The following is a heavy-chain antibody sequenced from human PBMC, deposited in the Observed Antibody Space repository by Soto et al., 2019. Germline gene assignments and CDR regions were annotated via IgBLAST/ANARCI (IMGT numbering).Heavy chain of an antibody. CDR1: GFTFSSYA. CDR3: AKLMSYYYDSSGYSFDY. D-gene: IGHD3-22*01. CDR2: ISGSGGST. J-gene: IGHJ4*02. Sequence: EVQLLESGGGLVQPGGSLRLSCAASGFTFSSYAMSWVRQAPGKGLEWVSAISGSGGSTYYADSVKGRFTISRDNSKNMLYLQMNSLRAEDTAVYYCAKLMSYYYDSSGYSFDYWGQGTLVTVSS. V-gene: IGHV3-23*01.